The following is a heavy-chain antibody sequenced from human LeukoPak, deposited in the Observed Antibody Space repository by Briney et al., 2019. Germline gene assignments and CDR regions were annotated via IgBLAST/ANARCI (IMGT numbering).Heavy chain of an antibody. CDR3: ARDPTYGDPADY. CDR2: IVVGSGNT. V-gene: IGHV1-58*02. J-gene: IGHJ4*02. Sequence: ASVKVSCKASGFTFTSSAMQWVRQARGQRLEWIGWIVVGSGNTNYAQKFQERVTITRDMSTSTAYMELSSLRSDDTAVYYCARDPTYGDPADYWGQGTLVTVSS. D-gene: IGHD4-17*01. CDR1: GFTFTSSA.